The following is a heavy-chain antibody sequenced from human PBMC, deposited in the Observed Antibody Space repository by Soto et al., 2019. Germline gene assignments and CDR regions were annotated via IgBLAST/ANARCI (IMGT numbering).Heavy chain of an antibody. CDR2: IYYSGST. J-gene: IGHJ3*02. D-gene: IGHD4-17*01. Sequence: SETLSLTCPVSGGSLSSGDNYYWSWIRQHPGKGLEWIGYIYYSGSTYYNPSLKSRVTISVDTSKNQLSLKLSSVTAADTAVYYCASESTVTDAFDIWGQGTMVTVSS. CDR1: GGSLSSGDNYY. CDR3: ASESTVTDAFDI. V-gene: IGHV4-31*03.